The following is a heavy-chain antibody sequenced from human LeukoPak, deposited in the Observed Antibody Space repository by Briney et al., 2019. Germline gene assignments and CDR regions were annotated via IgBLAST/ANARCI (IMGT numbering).Heavy chain of an antibody. J-gene: IGHJ4*02. CDR3: AREDSTFDFDS. CDR1: GGSFSGYY. Sequence: PSETLSLTCAVYGGSFSGYYWSWIRQSPGKGLEWIGEINHSGSTNYNPTLKSRVTISLDTSKNQFSLRLSFVTAAGTAVYYCAREDSTFDFDSWGRGTLVTVSS. D-gene: IGHD2/OR15-2a*01. V-gene: IGHV4-34*01. CDR2: INHSGST.